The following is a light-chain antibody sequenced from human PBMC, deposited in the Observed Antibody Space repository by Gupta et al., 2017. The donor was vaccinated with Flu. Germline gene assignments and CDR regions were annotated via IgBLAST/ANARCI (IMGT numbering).Light chain of an antibody. CDR2: GAS. CDR3: QQYNNWLT. V-gene: IGKV3-15*01. Sequence: EIVMTQSPATLSVSPGERATLSCRASQSVTSNLAWYQQKPGQAPRLLISGASTRATGIPARVSGSGSGTEFTLTISSLQSEDFAVYYCQQYNNWLTFGGGTKVEIK. J-gene: IGKJ4*01. CDR1: QSVTSN.